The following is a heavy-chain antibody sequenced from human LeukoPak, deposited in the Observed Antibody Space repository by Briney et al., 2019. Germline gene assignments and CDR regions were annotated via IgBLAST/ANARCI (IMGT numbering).Heavy chain of an antibody. V-gene: IGHV4-59*01. Sequence: SSETLSLTGPVSGGSISSYYWSWIRQPPGEEREWIGYIYYSGSTNYNPSLKSRVTISVDTSENQFSLKLSSVTAADTAVYYCARNYDSSGYTTFGYWGQGTLVTVSS. D-gene: IGHD3-22*01. J-gene: IGHJ4*02. CDR1: GGSISSYY. CDR3: ARNYDSSGYTTFGY. CDR2: IYYSGST.